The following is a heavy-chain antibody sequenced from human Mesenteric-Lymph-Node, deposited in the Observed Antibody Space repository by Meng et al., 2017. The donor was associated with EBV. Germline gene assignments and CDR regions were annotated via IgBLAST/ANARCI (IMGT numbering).Heavy chain of an antibody. CDR1: WKIVSRSSVA. CDR2: TCYRSRRYN. J-gene: IGHJ4*02. CDR3: ARGNPGSNGYFDF. Sequence: QLKQSVPGLVKASQTLSLSCGTFWKIVSRSSVACNWIRHSPSRGLEWLGRTCYRSRRYNDYAVSVKSRITISPNTSKNHFSLQLNSVTPEDTAVYFCARGNPGSNGYFDFWGQGTLVTVSS. V-gene: IGHV6-1*01. D-gene: IGHD1-26*01.